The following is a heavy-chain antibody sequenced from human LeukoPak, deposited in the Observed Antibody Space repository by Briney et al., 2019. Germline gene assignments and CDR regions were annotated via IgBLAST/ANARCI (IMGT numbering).Heavy chain of an antibody. Sequence: SETLSLTCTVSGGSISGYYWSWIRQPPGKGLEWIGYIYNSGSTNYNPSLKSRVTISVDTSKNQFSLKLTSVTAADTAVYYCARRRSCSGNSCYALDYWGQGTLVTVSS. CDR3: ARRRSCSGNSCYALDY. CDR1: GGSISGYY. V-gene: IGHV4-59*08. CDR2: IYNSGST. J-gene: IGHJ4*02. D-gene: IGHD2-2*01.